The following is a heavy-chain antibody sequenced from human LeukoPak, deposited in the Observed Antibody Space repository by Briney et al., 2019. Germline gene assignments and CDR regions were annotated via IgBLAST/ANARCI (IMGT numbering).Heavy chain of an antibody. J-gene: IGHJ4*02. CDR2: ISHSGNNI. D-gene: IGHD3-9*01. V-gene: IGHV3-11*01. Sequence: GGSLRLSCAASGFIFSDYYMSWIRQAPGKGLEWLSFISHSGNNIYYADSVKGRFTISRDNAKISLYLQMNSLRAEDTAVYYCARDNDWLSKDYWGQGTLVTVSS. CDR3: ARDNDWLSKDY. CDR1: GFIFSDYY.